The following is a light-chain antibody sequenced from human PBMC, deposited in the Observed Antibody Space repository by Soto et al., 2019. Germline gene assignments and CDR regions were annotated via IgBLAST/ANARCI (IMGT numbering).Light chain of an antibody. Sequence: QSALTQPASVSGSPGQSITISCTGTYSDVGGYEYVSWYRHHPDKAPQLIIYAVSNRPSGVSNRFSGSKSGSTASLTISGLQAEDEADYYCSSYTSSSTLIFGGGTQLTVL. J-gene: IGLJ2*01. CDR1: YSDVGGYEY. CDR3: SSYTSSSTLI. CDR2: AVS. V-gene: IGLV2-14*01.